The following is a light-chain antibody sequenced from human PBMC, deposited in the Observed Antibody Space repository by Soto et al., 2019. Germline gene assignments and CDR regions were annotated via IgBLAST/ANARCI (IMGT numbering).Light chain of an antibody. CDR2: WAS. Sequence: DIVMTQSPGSLAVSPGERATIKCTSSQRLLHSSNNKNYLVWYQQKPGQPPKLLIYWASTRHSGVPERFSGSGSGTEFTLTISSLQTEDAAVYFCQQYYSSPVTFGGGTKVEI. CDR1: QRLLHSSNNKNY. CDR3: QQYYSSPVT. V-gene: IGKV4-1*01. J-gene: IGKJ4*01.